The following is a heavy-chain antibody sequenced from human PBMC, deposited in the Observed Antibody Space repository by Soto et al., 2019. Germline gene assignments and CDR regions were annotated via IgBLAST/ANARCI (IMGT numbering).Heavy chain of an antibody. CDR2: IYYSGST. J-gene: IGHJ5*02. D-gene: IGHD3-3*01. Sequence: SETLSLTCTVSGGSISSYYWSWIRQPPGKGLEWIGYIYYSGSTNYNPSLKSRVTISVDTSKNQFSLKLSSVTAADTAVYYCARDGGDFWSGPYNWFDPWGQGTLVTVSS. V-gene: IGHV4-59*01. CDR1: GGSISSYY. CDR3: ARDGGDFWSGPYNWFDP.